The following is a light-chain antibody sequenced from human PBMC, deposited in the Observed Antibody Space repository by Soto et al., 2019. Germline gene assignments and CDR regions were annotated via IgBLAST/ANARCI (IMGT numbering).Light chain of an antibody. CDR2: GAA. CDR3: QQRSNWPIT. Sequence: EIVMTQSPVTLSVSPGERATLSCRASQSVGTNLAWYQQKPGQAPRLLISGAATRATGIPARFSGSGSGTDFTLTIGSLEPEDFAVYYCQQRSNWPITFGQGTRLEIK. CDR1: QSVGTN. J-gene: IGKJ5*01. V-gene: IGKV3-11*01.